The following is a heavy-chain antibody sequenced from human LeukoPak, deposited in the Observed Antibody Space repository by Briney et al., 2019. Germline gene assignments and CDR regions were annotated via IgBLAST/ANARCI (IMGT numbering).Heavy chain of an antibody. CDR1: GGSISDYY. CDR3: AAGPRGWFDP. D-gene: IGHD6-25*01. Sequence: SETLSLTCTVSGGSISDYYWSWIRQPPGKGLEWIGYINYSGNTNYNPSLKSRVTISVDTSKNQLSLKLSSVTAADTAVYYCAAGPRGWFDPWGQGTLVTVSS. CDR2: INYSGNT. V-gene: IGHV4-59*12. J-gene: IGHJ5*02.